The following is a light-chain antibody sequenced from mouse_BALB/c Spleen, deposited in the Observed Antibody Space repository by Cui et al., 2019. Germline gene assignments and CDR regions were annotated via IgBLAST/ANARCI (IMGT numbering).Light chain of an antibody. V-gene: IGKV6-32*01. CDR3: QQDYSSPWT. Sequence: SIVLTQTPNFMLVSAGAWVTITCKASQSGSNDVAWYQQKPGQYPKLLIYYASNRYTGVPDRFTGSGYGTDFTFTISTVQAEDLAVYFCQQDYSSPWTFGVGTKLEIK. CDR2: YAS. CDR1: QSGSND. J-gene: IGKJ1*01.